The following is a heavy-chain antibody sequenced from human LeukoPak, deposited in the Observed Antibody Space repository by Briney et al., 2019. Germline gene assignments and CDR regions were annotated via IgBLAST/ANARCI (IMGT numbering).Heavy chain of an antibody. CDR1: GGSFSGYY. D-gene: IGHD6-13*01. V-gene: IGHV4-34*01. CDR3: ARRSSSWFDY. Sequence: KSSETLSLTCVVYGGSFSGYYWSWIRQPPGKGLEWIGEINHSGSTNYNPSLKSRVTISVDTSKNQFSLKLSSVTAADTAVYYCARRSSSWFDYWGQGTLVTVSS. CDR2: INHSGST. J-gene: IGHJ4*02.